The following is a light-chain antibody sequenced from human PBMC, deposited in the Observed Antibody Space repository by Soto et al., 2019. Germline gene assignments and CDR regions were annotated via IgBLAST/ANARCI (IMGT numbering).Light chain of an antibody. J-gene: IGKJ2*01. Sequence: DIQMPQSPSSLSASVGDRVTITCRASQSISSYLNWYLQKPGKAPKLLIYAASSLEGGVPSRFSGSGSGTDFTLTISSLQPEDFATYYCQQSYNTPPTFGQGTKLEIK. V-gene: IGKV1-39*01. CDR1: QSISSY. CDR2: AAS. CDR3: QQSYNTPPT.